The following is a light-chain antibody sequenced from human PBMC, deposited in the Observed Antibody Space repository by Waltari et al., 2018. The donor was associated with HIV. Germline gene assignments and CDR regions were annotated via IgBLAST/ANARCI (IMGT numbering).Light chain of an antibody. CDR3: QAWDSGTVV. Sequence: SYEVTQPPSVSVSPGQTASITCSGDSLGEKYTSWYQQRPGQSPVLVIYQDNYRPSGIPDRFSGSNSGNTGTLTISGTQSMDEADYYCQAWDSGTVVFGGGTKLTVL. CDR2: QDN. J-gene: IGLJ3*02. V-gene: IGLV3-1*01. CDR1: SLGEKY.